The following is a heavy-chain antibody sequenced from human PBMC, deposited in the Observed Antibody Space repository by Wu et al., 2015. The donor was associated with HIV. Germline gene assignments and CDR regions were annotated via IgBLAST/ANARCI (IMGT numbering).Heavy chain of an antibody. CDR2: INPNSGGT. V-gene: IGHV1-2*02. Sequence: QVQLVQSGAEVKKPGASVKVSCKASGYTFTGYYMHWVRQAPGQGLEWMGWINPNSGGTNYAQKFQGRVTMTRDTSISTAYMELSRLRSDDTAVYYCAREKGLLWFGDAPGGGMGRRGAKGTTVTRLL. D-gene: IGHD3-10*01. J-gene: IGHJ6*04. CDR1: GYTFTGYY. CDR3: AREKGLLWFGDAPGGGMGRR.